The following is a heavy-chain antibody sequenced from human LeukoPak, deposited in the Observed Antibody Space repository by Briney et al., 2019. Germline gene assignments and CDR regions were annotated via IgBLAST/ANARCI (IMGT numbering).Heavy chain of an antibody. CDR3: AKRASGGYYYFDY. CDR2: ITGGGTT. Sequence: PGGSLRLSCAASGFTFSSYVMSWVRQAPGKGLEWVSVITGGGTTYYADSVKGRFTISRDNSKNTLYLQMNSLRAEDTAVYYCAKRASGGYYYFDYWGQGTLVTVSS. V-gene: IGHV3-23*01. D-gene: IGHD3-10*01. J-gene: IGHJ4*02. CDR1: GFTFSSYV.